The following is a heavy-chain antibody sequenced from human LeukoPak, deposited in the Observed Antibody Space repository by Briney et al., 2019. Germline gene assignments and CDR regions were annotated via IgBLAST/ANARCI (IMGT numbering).Heavy chain of an antibody. CDR2: IYYSGST. CDR1: GGSISSGGYY. CDR3: ARLPRRGLLSSSWTG. V-gene: IGHV4-31*03. J-gene: IGHJ4*02. D-gene: IGHD6-13*01. Sequence: SQTLSLTCTVSGGSISSGGYYWSWIRQHPGKGLEWIGYIYYSGSTYYNPSLKSRVTISVDTSKNQFSLKLSSVTAADTAVYYCARLPRRGLLSSSWTGWSQGTLVTVSS.